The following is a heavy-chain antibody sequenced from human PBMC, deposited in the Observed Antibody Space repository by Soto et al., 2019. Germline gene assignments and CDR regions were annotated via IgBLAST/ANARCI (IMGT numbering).Heavy chain of an antibody. V-gene: IGHV3-53*04. CDR1: GFIVSSNY. CDR2: LYSGGAT. D-gene: IGHD3-10*01. Sequence: EVRLMESGGGLVQPGGSLRLSCAASGFIVSSNYMTWVRQAPGKGLKWVSLLYSGGATHYAASVKGRFTISSHSSQNTLFLQMNSLRTEDTATYYCVRGRYGSEIHWGQGTRVTVSS. J-gene: IGHJ4*02. CDR3: VRGRYGSEIH.